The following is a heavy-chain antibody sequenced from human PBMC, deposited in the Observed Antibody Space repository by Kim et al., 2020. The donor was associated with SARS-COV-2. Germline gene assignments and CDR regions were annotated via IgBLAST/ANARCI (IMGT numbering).Heavy chain of an antibody. J-gene: IGHJ5*02. V-gene: IGHV3-33*01. Sequence: YADSVKGRFTISRDNSKNTLYLQMNSLRAEDTAVYYCARGDLWQKVWFDPWGQGTLVTVSS. CDR3: ARGDLWQKVWFDP.